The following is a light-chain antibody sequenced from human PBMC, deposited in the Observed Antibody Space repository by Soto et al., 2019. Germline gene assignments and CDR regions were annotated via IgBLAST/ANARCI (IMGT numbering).Light chain of an antibody. CDR3: QQRSNWPWT. Sequence: TQSPSSLSASVGDRVTITCQASQDIKNYLNWYQQKPGQAPRLLIYDASNRATGIPARFSGSGSGTDFTLTISSLEPEDFAVYYCQQRSNWPWTFGQGTKVEIK. J-gene: IGKJ1*01. CDR2: DAS. V-gene: IGKV3D-11*01. CDR1: QDIKNY.